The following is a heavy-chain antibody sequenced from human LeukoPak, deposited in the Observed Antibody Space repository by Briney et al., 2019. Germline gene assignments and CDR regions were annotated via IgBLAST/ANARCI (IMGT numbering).Heavy chain of an antibody. D-gene: IGHD6-19*01. CDR2: INAGNGNT. CDR3: ARGSLRVAVAGRVHNWFDP. V-gene: IGHV1-3*01. J-gene: IGHJ5*02. CDR1: GYTITSYA. Sequence: ASVKVSCKASGYTITSYAMHWVRQAPGQRLEWMGWINAGNGNTKYSQKFQGRVTITRDTSASTAYMELSSLRSEDTAVYYCARGSLRVAVAGRVHNWFDPWGQGTLVTVSS.